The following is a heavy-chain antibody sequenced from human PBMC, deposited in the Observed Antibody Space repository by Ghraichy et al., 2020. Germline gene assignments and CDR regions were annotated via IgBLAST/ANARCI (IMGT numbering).Heavy chain of an antibody. J-gene: IGHJ6*02. CDR2: IYYSGST. V-gene: IGHV4-59*01. CDR1: GGSISSYY. CDR3: ARDVVPSATKYGLDG. Sequence: SETLSLTCTVSGGSISSYYWNWIRQPPGKGLEWIGYIYYSGSTNYNSSLKSRVTISVDPSKNQFSLKLSSVTAADTAVYYCARDVVPSATKYGLDGWGQGTTVTVSS. D-gene: IGHD2-2*01.